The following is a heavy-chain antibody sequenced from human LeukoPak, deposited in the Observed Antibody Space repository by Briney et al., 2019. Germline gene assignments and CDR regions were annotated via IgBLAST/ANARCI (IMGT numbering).Heavy chain of an antibody. CDR2: ISGSGGST. CDR3: AKFGYYDSSGYYPDY. CDR1: GFTFSSYA. J-gene: IGHJ4*02. Sequence: GGSLRLSCAASGFTFSSYAMSWVRQAPGKGLEWVSAISGSGGSTYYADSVKGRFTISRDNSKNTLYLQMNSPRAEDTAVYYCAKFGYYDSSGYYPDYWGQGTLVTVSS. V-gene: IGHV3-23*01. D-gene: IGHD3-22*01.